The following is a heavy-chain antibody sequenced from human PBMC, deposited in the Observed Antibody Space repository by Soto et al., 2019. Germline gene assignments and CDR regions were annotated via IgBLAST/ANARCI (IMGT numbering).Heavy chain of an antibody. CDR2: IYYSGST. D-gene: IGHD3-22*01. CDR3: ARGPVTFYYDSIGCCYYYYY. Sequence: SETLSLTCTVSGGSISSYYWSWIRQPPGKGLEWIGYIYYSGSTNYNPSLNSRVTITVETFKNQFSLKLSSVTAADTAVYYCARGPVTFYYDSIGCCYYYYYWGHGTLVTVAS. CDR1: GGSISSYY. J-gene: IGHJ4*01. V-gene: IGHV4-59*01.